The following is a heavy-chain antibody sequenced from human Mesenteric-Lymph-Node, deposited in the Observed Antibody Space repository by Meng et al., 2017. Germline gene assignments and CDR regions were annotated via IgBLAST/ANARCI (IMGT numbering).Heavy chain of an antibody. J-gene: IGHJ4*02. Sequence: QGQRVPAGAELKKLVSSGKVSCKASGYTFTTYYMHGVRQAPGQVLEWLGIINPSGGSTSYAQNFQGRVTMTRDTSTSTVYMDLSSLASEDTAVYYCARDRWLDSQTYGNDYWGQGTLVTVFS. CDR1: GYTFTTYY. CDR3: ARDRWLDSQTYGNDY. V-gene: IGHV1-46*01. CDR2: INPSGGST. D-gene: IGHD5-24*01.